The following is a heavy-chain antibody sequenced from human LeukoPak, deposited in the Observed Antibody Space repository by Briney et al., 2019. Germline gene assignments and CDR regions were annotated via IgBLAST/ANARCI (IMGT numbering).Heavy chain of an antibody. CDR1: GFTFSSYA. J-gene: IGHJ4*02. CDR3: AISKSSWSPLDY. D-gene: IGHD6-19*01. CDR2: ISGSGDTT. Sequence: GGSLRLSCAPSGFTFSSYAMSWVRQAPGTGLEWVSGISGSGDTTYYADSVRGRLTIPRDNSKNTLYLQMNSLRAEDTAVYYCAISKSSWSPLDYWGQGTLVTVSP. V-gene: IGHV3-23*01.